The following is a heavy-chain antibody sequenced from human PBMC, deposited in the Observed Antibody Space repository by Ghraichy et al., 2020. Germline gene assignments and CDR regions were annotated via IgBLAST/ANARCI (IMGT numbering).Heavy chain of an antibody. V-gene: IGHV4-34*01. CDR1: GGSFSGYY. J-gene: IGHJ2*01. CDR3: ARNPRKSTTVTRGHRYFDL. D-gene: IGHD4-17*01. Sequence: GSLRLSCAVYGGSFSGYYWSWIRQPPGKGLEWIGEINHSGSTNYNPSLKSRVTISVNTSKNQFSLKLSSVTAADTAAYYCARNPRKSTTVTRGHRYFDLWGRGTLVTVSS. CDR2: INHSGST.